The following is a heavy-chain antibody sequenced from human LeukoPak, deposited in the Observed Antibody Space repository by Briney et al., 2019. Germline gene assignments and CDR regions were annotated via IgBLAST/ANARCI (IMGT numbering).Heavy chain of an antibody. D-gene: IGHD3-22*01. CDR1: GYTFTGYY. V-gene: IGHV1-2*02. Sequence: ASVKVSCKASGYTFTGYYMHCVRQAPGQGLEWMGWINPNSGGTNYAQKFQGRVTMTRDTSISTAYMELSRLRSDDTAVYYCARAYYYDSSGYYYLGYWGQGTLVTVSS. CDR3: ARAYYYDSSGYYYLGY. CDR2: INPNSGGT. J-gene: IGHJ4*02.